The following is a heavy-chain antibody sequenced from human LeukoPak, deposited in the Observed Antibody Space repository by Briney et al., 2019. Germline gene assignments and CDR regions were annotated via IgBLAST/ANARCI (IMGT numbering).Heavy chain of an antibody. CDR2: ISSSSSYI. V-gene: IGHV3-21*01. J-gene: IGHJ6*03. CDR3: ARRAGERGDYPYYYYYYYMDV. CDR1: GFTFSSYS. Sequence: GGSLRLSCAASGFTFSSYSMNWVRQAPGKGLEWVSSISSSSSYIYYADSVKGRFTISRDNAKNSLYLQMNSLRAEDTAVYYCARRAGERGDYPYYYYYYYMDVWGKGTTVTVSS. D-gene: IGHD4-17*01.